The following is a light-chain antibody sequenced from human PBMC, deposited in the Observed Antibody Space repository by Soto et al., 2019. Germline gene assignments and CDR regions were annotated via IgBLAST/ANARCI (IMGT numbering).Light chain of an antibody. CDR2: AAS. CDR1: QGVSSTS. Sequence: ETVMTQSPVTLSLSPGERATLSCRTSQGVSSTSLAWYHQRPGQAPRLLIHAASRRATGIPDRFSGSGSGTDFTLTISSLQAEDVAVYYCQQYYSTTWTFGQGTKVDI. CDR3: QQYYSTTWT. J-gene: IGKJ1*01. V-gene: IGKV3-20*01.